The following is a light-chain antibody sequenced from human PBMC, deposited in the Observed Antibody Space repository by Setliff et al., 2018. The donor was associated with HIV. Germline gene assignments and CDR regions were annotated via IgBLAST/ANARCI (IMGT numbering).Light chain of an antibody. Sequence: SVLTQPPSASAAPGQTVTISCSGSNSNVGNNPVSWYQHLPGTAPKLVIYSNNRRPSGVPDRFSATKSGTSASLAISGLQSEDEGDYFCSVWDDGLSGPAFGGGTK. CDR1: NSNVGNNP. CDR2: SNN. CDR3: SVWDDGLSGPA. J-gene: IGLJ2*01. V-gene: IGLV1-44*01.